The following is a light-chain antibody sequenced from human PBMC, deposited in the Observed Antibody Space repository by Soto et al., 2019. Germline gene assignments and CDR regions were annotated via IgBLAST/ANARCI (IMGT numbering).Light chain of an antibody. Sequence: EIVLTQSPATLSLSPGERATLSCRASQSIGTYLAWYQQKPGQAPRLLIYDASNRATGIPARFSGGGSGTDFTLTISSLEPEDFAVYYCQQRIPLTFGGGTKVEIK. V-gene: IGKV3-11*01. J-gene: IGKJ4*01. CDR1: QSIGTY. CDR2: DAS. CDR3: QQRIPLT.